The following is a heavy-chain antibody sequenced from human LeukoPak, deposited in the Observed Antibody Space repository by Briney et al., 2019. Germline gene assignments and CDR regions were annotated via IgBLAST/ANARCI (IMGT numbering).Heavy chain of an antibody. J-gene: IGHJ4*02. D-gene: IGHD3-22*01. CDR2: IYTSGST. CDR1: GGSISSYY. CDR3: ARDSNFHYYDSSGYYDY. V-gene: IGHV4-4*07. Sequence: PSETLSLTXTVSGGSISSYYWSWIRQSAGKGLEWIGRIYTSGSTNYNPSLKSRVTMSVDTSKNQFSLKLSSVTAADTAVYYCARDSNFHYYDSSGYYDYWGQGTLVTVSS.